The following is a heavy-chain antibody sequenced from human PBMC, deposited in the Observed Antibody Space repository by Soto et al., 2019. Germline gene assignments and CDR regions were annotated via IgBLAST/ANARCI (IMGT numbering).Heavy chain of an antibody. J-gene: IGHJ4*02. V-gene: IGHV3-23*01. CDR1: GFSFSIYG. CDR2: ISGGTART. CDR3: AKDVPYITGIRRNFDR. Sequence: EEQVLESGGGLVQPGGSLRLSCVGSGFSFSIYGMSWVRQAPGKGLEWVSGISGGTARTYYADSVKGRFTTSRDNSKNTIFLQMNILKADDTAVYYCAKDVPYITGIRRNFDRWGQGTLVTVSS. D-gene: IGHD3-10*01.